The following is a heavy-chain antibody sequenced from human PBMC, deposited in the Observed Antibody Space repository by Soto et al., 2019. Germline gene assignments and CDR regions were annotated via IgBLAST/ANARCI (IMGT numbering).Heavy chain of an antibody. Sequence: SETLSLTCTVSGGSISSSSYYWGWIRQPPGKGLEWIGSIYYSGSTYYNPSLKSRVTISVDTSKNQFSLKLSSVTAADTAVYYCARLRSRAWGGVVVAPDSHFDYWGQGTLVTVSS. V-gene: IGHV4-39*07. D-gene: IGHD2-15*01. CDR1: GGSISSSSYY. CDR3: ARLRSRAWGGVVVAPDSHFDY. J-gene: IGHJ4*02. CDR2: IYYSGST.